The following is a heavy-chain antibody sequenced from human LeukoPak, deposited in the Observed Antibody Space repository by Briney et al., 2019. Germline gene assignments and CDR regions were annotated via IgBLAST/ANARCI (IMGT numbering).Heavy chain of an antibody. CDR1: GGSISSGSYY. V-gene: IGHV4-61*02. CDR3: ARLITGTTTAFDI. Sequence: SQTLSLTCTISGGSISSGSYYWSWIRQPAGKGLEWIGRIYTSGSTNYNPSLKSRVTISVDTSKNQFSLKLSSVTAADTAVYYCARLITGTTTAFDIWGQGTMVTVSS. J-gene: IGHJ3*02. CDR2: IYTSGST. D-gene: IGHD1-7*01.